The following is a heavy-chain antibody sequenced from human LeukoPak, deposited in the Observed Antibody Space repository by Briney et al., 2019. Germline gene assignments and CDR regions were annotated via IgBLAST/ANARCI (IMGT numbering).Heavy chain of an antibody. J-gene: IGHJ4*02. CDR1: GGSISSSSYY. D-gene: IGHD3-22*01. Sequence: SETLSLTCTVSGGSISSSSYYWGWIRQPPGKGLEWIGSIYYSGSTYYNPSLKSRVTISVDTSKNQFSLKLSSVTAADTAVYYCAGNYDSSGYFFDYWGQGTLVTVSS. CDR3: AGNYDSSGYFFDY. CDR2: IYYSGST. V-gene: IGHV4-39*07.